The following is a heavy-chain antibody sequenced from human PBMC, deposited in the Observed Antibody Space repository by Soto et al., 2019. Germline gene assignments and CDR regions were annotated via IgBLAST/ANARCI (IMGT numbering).Heavy chain of an antibody. D-gene: IGHD3-22*01. J-gene: IGHJ5*02. Sequence: SETLSLTCAFYGGSFRGYYWTLIRQHPGKGLEWIGYIYYSGSTYYNPSLKSRVTISVDTSKNQFSLKLSSVTAADTAVYYCARDPYYYDSSGYYYGGFAWGQGTLVTVSS. CDR2: IYYSGST. V-gene: IGHV4-31*11. CDR3: ARDPYYYDSSGYYYGGFA. CDR1: GGSFRGYY.